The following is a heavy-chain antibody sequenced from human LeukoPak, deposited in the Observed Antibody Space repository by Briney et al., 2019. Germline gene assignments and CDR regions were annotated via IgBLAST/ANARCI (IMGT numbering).Heavy chain of an antibody. Sequence: SVKVSCKASGGTFSSYAISWVRQAPGQGLEWMGGIIPIFGTANYAQKFQGGVTITADESTSTAYMELSSLRSEDTAVYYCARDNSGSHTPYYYGMDVWGQGTTVTVSS. D-gene: IGHD1-26*01. CDR1: GGTFSSYA. CDR3: ARDNSGSHTPYYYGMDV. J-gene: IGHJ6*02. CDR2: IIPIFGTA. V-gene: IGHV1-69*13.